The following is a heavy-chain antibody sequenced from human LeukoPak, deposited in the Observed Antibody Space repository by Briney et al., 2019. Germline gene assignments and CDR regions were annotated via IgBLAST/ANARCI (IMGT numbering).Heavy chain of an antibody. CDR1: GFTFSNYG. V-gene: IGHV3-30*02. Sequence: PGGSLRLSCAASGFTFSNYGMHWVRQAPGKGLEWVAFIRYDGTNKYYADSVKGRFTIFRDNSKNTLYLQMNSLRAEDTAVYYCAKDLRYGRDFDYWGQGTLVTVSS. J-gene: IGHJ4*02. D-gene: IGHD5-18*01. CDR2: IRYDGTNK. CDR3: AKDLRYGRDFDY.